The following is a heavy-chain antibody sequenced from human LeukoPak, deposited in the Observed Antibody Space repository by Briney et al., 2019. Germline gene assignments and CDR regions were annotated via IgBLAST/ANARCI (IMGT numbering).Heavy chain of an antibody. CDR3: TRDTVDRGAFDI. V-gene: IGHV3-49*04. D-gene: IGHD3-22*01. CDR1: GFTFGDYA. J-gene: IGHJ3*02. Sequence: PGGSLRLSCTASGFTFGDYAMSWVRQAPGKGLEWVGFIRSKAYGGTTEYAASVKGRFIISRDDSKSIAYLQMNSLKTEDTAVYYCTRDTVDRGAFDIWGQGTMVTVSS. CDR2: IRSKAYGGTT.